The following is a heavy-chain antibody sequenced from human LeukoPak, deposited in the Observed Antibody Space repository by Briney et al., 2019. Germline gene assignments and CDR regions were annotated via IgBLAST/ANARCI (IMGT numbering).Heavy chain of an antibody. Sequence: GSSVKVSRKASGGTFRSYGISWVRQAPGQGLEWMGWISAYNGNTNYAQKLQGRVTMTTDTSTSTAYMELRSLRSDDTAVYYCARDVVVVPAAMFAGWTQCDYWGQGTLVTVSS. CDR2: ISAYNGNT. D-gene: IGHD2-2*01. V-gene: IGHV1-18*01. CDR1: GGTFRSYG. J-gene: IGHJ4*02. CDR3: ARDVVVVPAAMFAGWTQCDY.